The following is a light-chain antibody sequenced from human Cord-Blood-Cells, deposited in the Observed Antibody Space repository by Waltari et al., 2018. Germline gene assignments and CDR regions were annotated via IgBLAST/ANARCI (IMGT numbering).Light chain of an antibody. V-gene: IGLV3-19*01. CDR1: SLRSYY. CDR2: GKN. CDR3: NSRDSSGNHLV. Sequence: SSELTQDPAVSVALGQTVRITCQGDSLRSYYASWYQQKPGQAPVLVIYGKNNRHSGIPDRFPGSSSGNTASLTITGAQAEDEADYYCNSRDSSGNHLVFGGGTKLTVL. J-gene: IGLJ3*02.